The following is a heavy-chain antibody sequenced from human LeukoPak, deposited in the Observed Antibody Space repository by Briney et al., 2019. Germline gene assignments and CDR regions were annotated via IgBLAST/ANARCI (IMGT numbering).Heavy chain of an antibody. Sequence: QPGRSLRLSCAASGFTFSSYAMHWVRQAPGKGLEWVAVISYDGSNKYYADSVKGRFTISRDNSKNTLYLQMNSLRAEDTAVYYCARVRDYWCVETTDQGDYWGQGTLVTVSS. J-gene: IGHJ4*02. CDR3: ARVRDYWCVETTDQGDY. D-gene: IGHD2-8*01. CDR1: GFTFSSYA. CDR2: ISYDGSNK. V-gene: IGHV3-30-3*01.